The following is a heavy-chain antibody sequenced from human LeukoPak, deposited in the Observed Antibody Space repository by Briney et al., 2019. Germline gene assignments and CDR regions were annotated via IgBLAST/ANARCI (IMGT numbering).Heavy chain of an antibody. CDR2: ISSSSSYI. D-gene: IGHD3-22*01. V-gene: IGHV3-21*01. Sequence: GGSLRLSCAASGFTFSSYSMNWVRQAPGKGLEWVSSISSSSSYIYYADSVKGQFTISRDNAKNSLYLQMNSLRAEDTAVYYCARDTVYYYDSSGYSPSYYFDYWGQGTLVTVSS. CDR1: GFTFSSYS. CDR3: ARDTVYYYDSSGYSPSYYFDY. J-gene: IGHJ4*02.